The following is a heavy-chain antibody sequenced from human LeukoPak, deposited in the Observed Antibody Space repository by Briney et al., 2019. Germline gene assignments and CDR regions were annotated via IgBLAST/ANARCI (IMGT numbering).Heavy chain of an antibody. CDR1: GGSISTYY. CDR3: AGDGSGWGRPYFDC. J-gene: IGHJ4*02. V-gene: IGHV4-59*01. CDR2: IYYSGST. Sequence: SETLSLTCTVSGGSISTYYWSWIRQPPGQGLEWIGYIYYSGSTNYNPSLKTRVTISVDKSQNKFSLQLSSVIAADTAVYYFAGDGSGWGRPYFDCWGQGTLVTVSS. D-gene: IGHD3-3*01.